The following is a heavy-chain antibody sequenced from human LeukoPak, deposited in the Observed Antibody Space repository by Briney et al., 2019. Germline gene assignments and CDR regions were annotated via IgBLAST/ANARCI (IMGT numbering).Heavy chain of an antibody. D-gene: IGHD3-10*01. CDR2: IIPIFGTA. Sequence: GASVKVSCKASGGTFSSYAISWVRQAPGQGLEWMGGIIPIFGTANYAQKFQGRVTIAADESTSTAYMELSSLRSEDAAVYYCARAHVVVLGGALGGMDVWGQGTTVTVSS. V-gene: IGHV1-69*13. CDR1: GGTFSSYA. J-gene: IGHJ6*02. CDR3: ARAHVVVLGGALGGMDV.